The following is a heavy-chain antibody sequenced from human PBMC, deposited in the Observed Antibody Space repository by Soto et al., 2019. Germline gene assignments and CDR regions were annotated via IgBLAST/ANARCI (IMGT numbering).Heavy chain of an antibody. J-gene: IGHJ4*02. CDR3: AKPYSGNYPRPFDY. D-gene: IGHD1-26*01. Sequence: GGSLRLSCAASGFTFSIYGMHWVRQAPGKGLEWVAAISYHGSNKFYADSVKGRFTISRDNSKNTLYLQMDSPRAEDTAVYYCAKPYSGNYPRPFDYWGQGTLVTVSS. V-gene: IGHV3-30*18. CDR1: GFTFSIYG. CDR2: ISYHGSNK.